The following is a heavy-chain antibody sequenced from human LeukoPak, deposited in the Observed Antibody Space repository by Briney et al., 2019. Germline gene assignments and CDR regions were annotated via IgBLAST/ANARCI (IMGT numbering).Heavy chain of an antibody. V-gene: IGHV1-69*06. J-gene: IGHJ3*01. CDR1: AGTFRGYS. Sequence: SVKVSCKASAGTFRGYSINWVRQAPGQGLEWVGRIIPMFGAKDYAQKFQGTVTISADRSTNTASMELFSLRFEDTAVYYCAREGSRIQSCGNVIDLWGQGAMVTVSS. D-gene: IGHD2-15*01. CDR2: IIPMFGAK. CDR3: AREGSRIQSCGNVIDL.